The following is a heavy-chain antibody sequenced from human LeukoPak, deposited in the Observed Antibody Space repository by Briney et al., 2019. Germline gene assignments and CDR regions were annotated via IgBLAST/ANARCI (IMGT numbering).Heavy chain of an antibody. V-gene: IGHV4-4*07. J-gene: IGHJ6*02. CDR2: IYTSGST. Sequence: SETLSLTCTVSGGSISSYDWSWIRQPAGKGLEWIGRIYTSGSTNYNPPLKSRVTMSVDTSKNQFSLKLSSVTAADTAVYYCAREPGTPNYYDSTAGMDVWGQGNTVTVSS. D-gene: IGHD3-22*01. CDR1: GGSISSYD. CDR3: AREPGTPNYYDSTAGMDV.